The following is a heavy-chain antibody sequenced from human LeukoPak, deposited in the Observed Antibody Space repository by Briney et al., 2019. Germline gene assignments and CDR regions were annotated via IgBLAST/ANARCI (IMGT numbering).Heavy chain of an antibody. D-gene: IGHD3-22*01. Sequence: ASVKVSCKASGYTFTSYDINWVRQATGQGLEWMGWMNPNSGNTGYAQKFQGRVTMTRNTSISTAYMELSSLRSEDTAVYYCARGYYYDSSGSNWFDPWGQGTLVTVSS. J-gene: IGHJ5*02. CDR2: MNPNSGNT. CDR1: GYTFTSYD. CDR3: ARGYYYDSSGSNWFDP. V-gene: IGHV1-8*01.